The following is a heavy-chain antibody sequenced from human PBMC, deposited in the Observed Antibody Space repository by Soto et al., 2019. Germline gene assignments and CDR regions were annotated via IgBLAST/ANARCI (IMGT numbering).Heavy chain of an antibody. Sequence: GGSLRLSCAAAGFNFNNYAMSGVRQAPGKGLEWVSAIVGSGANTYYADSVKGRFTISRDNSENMLFLQTDTLRADDTAVYYCVTDYGADPAVFHPRAQGTLLTVSS. D-gene: IGHD2-21*02. CDR3: VTDYGADPAVFHP. CDR2: IVGSGANT. CDR1: GFNFNNYA. V-gene: IGHV3-23*01. J-gene: IGHJ1*01.